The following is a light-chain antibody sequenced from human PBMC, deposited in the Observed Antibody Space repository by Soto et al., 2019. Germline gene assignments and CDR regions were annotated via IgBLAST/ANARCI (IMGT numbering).Light chain of an antibody. V-gene: IGLV2-8*01. CDR2: EVS. CDR1: SSDIGTFNY. Sequence: QSALTQPPSASGSPGQSVTISCTGTSSDIGTFNYVSWYQHYPGKAPKLMLYEVSKRASGVPDRFSGSKSGNTAALTVSGLQAEDEAEYYCSSYAAGIPVFGTGTKLTVL. J-gene: IGLJ1*01. CDR3: SSYAAGIPV.